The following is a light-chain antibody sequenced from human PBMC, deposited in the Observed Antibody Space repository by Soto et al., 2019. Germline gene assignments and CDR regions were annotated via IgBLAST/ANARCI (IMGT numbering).Light chain of an antibody. CDR1: QGISSY. CDR2: AAS. V-gene: IGKV1-9*01. CDR3: QHYNSYSEA. Sequence: DIQFTQSPSFLSASVGDRVTITCRASQGISSYLAWYQQKPGKAPKLLIYAASTLQSGVPSRFSGSGSGTEFTLTISSLQPDDFATYYCQHYNSYSEAFSQGTKVDIK. J-gene: IGKJ1*01.